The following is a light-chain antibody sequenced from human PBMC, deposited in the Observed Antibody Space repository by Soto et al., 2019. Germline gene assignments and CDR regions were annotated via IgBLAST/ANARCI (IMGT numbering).Light chain of an antibody. V-gene: IGLV2-14*01. CDR3: SSYTSSITYV. CDR1: SSDVGGYNY. J-gene: IGLJ1*01. CDR2: AVS. Sequence: QSVLTQPASVSGSPGQSITISCTGTSSDVGGYNYVSWYQQHPGKAPKLMIFAVSNRPSGVSNRFSGSKSGSTASLTISGLQAADEADYYCSSYTSSITYVFGAGTKVTV.